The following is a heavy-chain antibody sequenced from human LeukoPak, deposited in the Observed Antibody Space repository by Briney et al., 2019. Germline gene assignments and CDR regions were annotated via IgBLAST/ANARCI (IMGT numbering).Heavy chain of an antibody. CDR3: ARDGSSSWYEIGYYFDY. Sequence: ASVKVSCKASGGTFSSYAISWVRQAPGQGLEWMGGIIPIFGTANYAQKFQGRVTMTRDTSTSTVYMELSSLRSEDTAVYYCARDGSSSWYEIGYYFDYWGQGTLVTVSS. V-gene: IGHV1-69*05. CDR2: IIPIFGTA. J-gene: IGHJ4*02. CDR1: GGTFSSYA. D-gene: IGHD6-13*01.